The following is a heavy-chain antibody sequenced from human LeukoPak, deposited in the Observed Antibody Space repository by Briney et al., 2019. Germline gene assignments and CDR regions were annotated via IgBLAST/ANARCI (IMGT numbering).Heavy chain of an antibody. J-gene: IGHJ4*02. CDR3: TRDASGFGECPDH. CDR1: GFTFENHA. Sequence: GGSLRLSCVASGFTFENHAMHWVRLSPGKGLEWVSGISWSSSSITYVDSVKGRFTISRDNAKNSLYLQMNSLRAEDTALYYCTRDASGFGECPDHWGQGTLVTVSA. V-gene: IGHV3-9*01. D-gene: IGHD3-10*01. CDR2: ISWSSSSI.